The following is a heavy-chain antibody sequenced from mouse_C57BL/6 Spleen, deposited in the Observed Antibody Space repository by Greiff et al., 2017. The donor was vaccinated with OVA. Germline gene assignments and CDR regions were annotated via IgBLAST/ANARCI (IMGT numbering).Heavy chain of an antibody. Sequence: QVQLQQPGAELVRPGSSVKLSCKASGYTFTSYWMHWVKQRPIQGLEWIGNIDSSDSETHYNQKFKDKATLTVDKSSSTAYMQLSSLTSEDSAVYYCARDGNYEWYFDVWGTGTTVTVSS. CDR3: ARDGNYEWYFDV. CDR2: IDSSDSET. J-gene: IGHJ1*03. CDR1: GYTFTSYW. D-gene: IGHD2-1*01. V-gene: IGHV1-52*01.